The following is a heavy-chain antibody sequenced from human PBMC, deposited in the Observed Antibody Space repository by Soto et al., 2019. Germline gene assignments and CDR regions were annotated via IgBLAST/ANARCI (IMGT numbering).Heavy chain of an antibody. J-gene: IGHJ4*02. CDR2: INGGNGNT. Sequence: QVQLVQSGAELKKPGASVKVSCKASGNTGPNYAIHWVRQAPGQRLEWMGWINGGNGNTYYSEHFQGRVTLTRDRSAGTVYMQLSRLTSEDTAVYYCARDDSGFSGSHYIDYFNYWGQGALVTVSS. D-gene: IGHD1-26*01. V-gene: IGHV1-3*01. CDR3: ARDDSGFSGSHYIDYFNY. CDR1: GNTGPNYA.